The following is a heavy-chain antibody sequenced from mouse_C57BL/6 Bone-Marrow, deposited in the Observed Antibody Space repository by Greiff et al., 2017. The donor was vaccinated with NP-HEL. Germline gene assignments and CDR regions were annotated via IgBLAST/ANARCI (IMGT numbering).Heavy chain of an antibody. D-gene: IGHD2-5*01. CDR1: GYTFTDYY. J-gene: IGHJ2*01. CDR3: ARQTTYYSNPYYFDY. V-gene: IGHV1-19*01. CDR2: INPYNGGT. Sequence: EVQLQQSGPVLVKPGASVKMSCKASGYTFTDYYMNWVKQSHGKSLEWIGVINPYNGGTSYNQKFKGKATLTVDKSSSTAYMALNSLTSEDSAVYYCARQTTYYSNPYYFDYWGQGTTLTVSS.